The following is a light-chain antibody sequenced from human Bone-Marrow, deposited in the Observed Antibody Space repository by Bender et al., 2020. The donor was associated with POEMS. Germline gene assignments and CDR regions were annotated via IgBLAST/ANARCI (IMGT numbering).Light chain of an antibody. CDR1: NLGEKY. V-gene: IGLV3-1*01. Sequence: SYDLTQPPSVSVSPGQTTTITCSGDNLGEKYVMWYQQKPGQSPVLVIFQDTKRPSGIPERFSGSNSGNTATLTISRVEAGDEADFYCLVWDRSTDHRVFGGGTKLTVL. CDR3: LVWDRSTDHRV. CDR2: QDT. J-gene: IGLJ2*01.